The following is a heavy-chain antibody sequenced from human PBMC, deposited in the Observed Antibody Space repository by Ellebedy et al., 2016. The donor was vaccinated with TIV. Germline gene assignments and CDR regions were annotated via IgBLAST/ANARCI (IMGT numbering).Heavy chain of an antibody. CDR3: ASNYATYYDILTGYVFDY. CDR2: ISYDGSNE. J-gene: IGHJ4*02. Sequence: GESLKISXAASGFTFSNYAIHWVRQAPGKGLEWVSVISYDGSNEYYADSVKCRFTISRDNSKNTLYLQMNSLRAEDTAVYYCASNYATYYDILTGYVFDYWGQGTLVTVSS. CDR1: GFTFSNYA. D-gene: IGHD3-9*01. V-gene: IGHV3-30*03.